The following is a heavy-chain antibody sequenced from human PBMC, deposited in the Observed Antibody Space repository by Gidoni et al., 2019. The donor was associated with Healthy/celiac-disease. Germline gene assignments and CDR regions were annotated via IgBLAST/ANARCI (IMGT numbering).Heavy chain of an antibody. CDR3: ARGGYGSGIWDPKFDY. D-gene: IGHD3-10*01. Sequence: EVQLVESGGGVVQPVGYMRLSCAASGFPFRSYDMHWVRQDPGKGLVWVSAIGTACDTYYPGSVQGRFTISIENAKNSLYLQMNSLSAGDTAVYYCARGGYGSGIWDPKFDYWGQGTLVTVSS. J-gene: IGHJ4*02. CDR1: GFPFRSYD. V-gene: IGHV3-13*01. CDR2: IGTACDT.